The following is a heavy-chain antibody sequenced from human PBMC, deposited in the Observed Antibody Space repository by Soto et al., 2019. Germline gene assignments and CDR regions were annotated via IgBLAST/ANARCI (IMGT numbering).Heavy chain of an antibody. CDR2: INHSGST. J-gene: IGHJ6*02. Sequence: SETLPLTCAVYGGSFSGYYWSWIRQPPGKGLEWIGEINHSGSTNYNPSLKSRVTISVDTSKNQFSLKLSSVTAADTAVYYCARAYYYYYYGMDVWGQGTTVTVSS. V-gene: IGHV4-34*01. CDR1: GGSFSGYY. CDR3: ARAYYYYYYGMDV.